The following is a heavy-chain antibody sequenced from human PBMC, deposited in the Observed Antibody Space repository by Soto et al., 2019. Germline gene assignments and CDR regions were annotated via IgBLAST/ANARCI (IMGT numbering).Heavy chain of an antibody. J-gene: IGHJ4*02. Sequence: GGSLRLSCAASGFTFSSYGMHWVRQAPGKGLEWVAVIWYDGSNKYYADSVKGRFTISRDNSKNKLYLHMNSLRADDTAVYYCARDRGTAMAHDYWGKETLITISS. CDR3: ARDRGTAMAHDY. V-gene: IGHV3-33*01. CDR1: GFTFSSYG. D-gene: IGHD5-18*01. CDR2: IWYDGSNK.